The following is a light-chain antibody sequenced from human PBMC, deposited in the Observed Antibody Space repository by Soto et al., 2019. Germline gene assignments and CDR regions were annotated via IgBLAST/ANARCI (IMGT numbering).Light chain of an antibody. V-gene: IGKV3-11*01. CDR2: DAS. CDR3: PRRCDCVPEN. Sequence: EIGVTQSPSTLGLAPGERATLFCRASQSVSSYLAWYQQKPGQAPRLLIYDASNRATGIPARFSGSGSGIGFTFAVSTLVPEHFAVYSSPRRCDCVPENFGQGTRLEIK. CDR1: QSVSSY. J-gene: IGKJ5*01.